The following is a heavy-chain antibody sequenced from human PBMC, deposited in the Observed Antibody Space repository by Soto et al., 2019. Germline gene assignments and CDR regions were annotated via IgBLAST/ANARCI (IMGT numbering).Heavy chain of an antibody. D-gene: IGHD1-1*01. J-gene: IGHJ4*01. Sequence: TSETLSLTCTVSGDSISTYYWHWIRQPPGKGPEWLGFVYYSGSTSYNPSLKRRLSISVDTSKNQFSLKLRSVTAADTAVYYCARDTTKYNYLDYWGHGTLVTVSS. V-gene: IGHV4-59*01. CDR2: VYYSGST. CDR3: ARDTTKYNYLDY. CDR1: GDSISTYY.